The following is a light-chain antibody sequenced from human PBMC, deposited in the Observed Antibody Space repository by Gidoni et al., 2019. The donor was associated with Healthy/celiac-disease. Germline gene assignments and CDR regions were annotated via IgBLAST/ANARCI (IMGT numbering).Light chain of an antibody. V-gene: IGKV4-1*01. CDR3: QQYYSTPYT. Sequence: DIVMTQAPDDLAVSLGERATINCKSSQSVLYSSNNKNYLAWYQQKPGQPPKLLIYWASTRESGVPDRFSGSGSGTDFTLTISSLQAEDVAVYYCQQYYSTPYTFGQGTKLEIK. CDR2: WAS. CDR1: QSVLYSSNNKNY. J-gene: IGKJ2*01.